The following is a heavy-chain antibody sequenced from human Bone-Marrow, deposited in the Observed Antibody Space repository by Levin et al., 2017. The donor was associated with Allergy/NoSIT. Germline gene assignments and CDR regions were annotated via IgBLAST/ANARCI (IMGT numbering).Heavy chain of an antibody. J-gene: IGHJ4*02. D-gene: IGHD2-21*01. CDR2: ISYDGSNK. V-gene: IGHV3-30*04. CDR1: GFTFSSYA. CDR3: ARGRSLLWWPTGY. Sequence: PGESLKISCAASGFTFSSYAMHWVRQAPGKGLEWVAVISYDGSNKYYADSVKGRFTISRDNSKNTLYLQMNSLRAEDTAIYYCARGRSLLWWPTGYWGQGTLVTVSS.